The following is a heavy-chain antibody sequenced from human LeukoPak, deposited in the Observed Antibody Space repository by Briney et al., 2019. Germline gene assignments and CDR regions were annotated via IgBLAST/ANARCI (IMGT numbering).Heavy chain of an antibody. Sequence: GASVKVSCKVSGYTLTELSMHWVRQAPGKGLEWMGGFDPEDGETIYAQKFQGGVTMTEDTSTDTAYMELSSLRSEDTAVYYCATLSPLTGTTVPDYWGQGTLVTVSS. CDR3: ATLSPLTGTTVPDY. J-gene: IGHJ4*02. CDR1: GYTLTELS. V-gene: IGHV1-24*01. D-gene: IGHD1-7*01. CDR2: FDPEDGET.